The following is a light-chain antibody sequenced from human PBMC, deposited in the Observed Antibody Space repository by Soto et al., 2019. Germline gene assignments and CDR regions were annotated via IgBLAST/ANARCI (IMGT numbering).Light chain of an antibody. CDR1: KLGDKY. V-gene: IGLV3-1*01. Sequence: SYELTQPPSVSVSPGQTASITCSGDKLGDKYACWYQQKPGQSPVLVIYQDSKRPSGIPERFSGSNSGNTATLTISGTQAMYEADYYCQAWDSSTAFYVVFGGGTKVTVL. CDR2: QDS. J-gene: IGLJ2*01. CDR3: QAWDSSTAFYVV.